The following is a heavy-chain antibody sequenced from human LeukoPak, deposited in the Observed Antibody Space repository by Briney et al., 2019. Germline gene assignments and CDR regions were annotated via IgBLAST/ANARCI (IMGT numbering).Heavy chain of an antibody. CDR1: GFTFSNYW. CDR3: AWDIVAAGLFFVY. V-gene: IGHV3-7*01. CDR2: IKYGGSEK. J-gene: IGHJ4*02. Sequence: GGSLRLSCAASGFTFSNYWMSWVRQAPGKGLEWVANIKYGGSEKYYVDSVKGRFTISRDNAKNSLYLQMNILRAEDTAVYYCAWDIVAAGLFFVYWGQGTLVPVSS. D-gene: IGHD6-13*01.